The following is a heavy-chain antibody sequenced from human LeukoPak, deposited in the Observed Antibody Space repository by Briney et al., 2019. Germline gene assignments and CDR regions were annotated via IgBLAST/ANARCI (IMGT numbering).Heavy chain of an antibody. CDR3: ARGRDSSGYSLDY. Sequence: PSETLSLTCAVYGLTFSGYYWSWIRQPPGQGLEWIGELNHSGSTNDNPSLRSRVTISVATSKNQFSLMLSSVTAADTAVYYCARGRDSSGYSLDYWGQGTLVTVSS. J-gene: IGHJ4*02. CDR1: GLTFSGYY. CDR2: LNHSGST. V-gene: IGHV4-34*01. D-gene: IGHD3-22*01.